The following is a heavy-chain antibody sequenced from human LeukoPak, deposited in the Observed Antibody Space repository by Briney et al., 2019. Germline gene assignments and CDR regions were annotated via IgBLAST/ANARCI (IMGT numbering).Heavy chain of an antibody. CDR1: GFTFSSYG. D-gene: IGHD5-24*01. CDR2: IWYDGSNK. J-gene: IGHJ6*02. V-gene: IGHV3-33*06. CDR3: AKDGVDGYNSPRYYYYGMDV. Sequence: GGSLRLSCAASGFTFSSYGMHWVRQAPGKGLEWVAVIWYDGSNKYYADSVKGRFTISRDNSKNTLYLQMNSLRAEDTAVYYCAKDGVDGYNSPRYYYYGMDVWGQGTTVTVSS.